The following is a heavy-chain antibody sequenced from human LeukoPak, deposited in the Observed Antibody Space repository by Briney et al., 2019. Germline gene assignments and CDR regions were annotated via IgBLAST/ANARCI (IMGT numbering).Heavy chain of an antibody. CDR1: GFTFSNAW. CDR3: TTDLGWQWSFVY. Sequence: SGGSLRLSCAASGFTFSNAWMSWVRQAPGKGLEWVGRIKSKTDGGTTDYAAPVKGRFTISRDDSKNTLYLQMNSLKTEDTAVYYCTTDLGWQWSFVYWGQGTLVTVSS. CDR2: IKSKTDGGTT. D-gene: IGHD6-19*01. V-gene: IGHV3-15*01. J-gene: IGHJ4*02.